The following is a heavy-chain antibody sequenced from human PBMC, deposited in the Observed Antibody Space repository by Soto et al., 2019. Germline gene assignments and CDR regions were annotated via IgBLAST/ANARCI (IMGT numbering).Heavy chain of an antibody. V-gene: IGHV3-21*01. Sequence: PGGSLRLSCAASGFTFSSYSMNWVRQARGKGLEWVSSISSSSSYIYYADSVKGRFTISRDNAKNSLYLQMNSLRAEDTAVYYCARDRNYYDSSPYYFDFWGQGTLVTVSS. CDR3: ARDRNYYDSSPYYFDF. CDR2: ISSSSSYI. D-gene: IGHD3-22*01. CDR1: GFTFSSYS. J-gene: IGHJ4*02.